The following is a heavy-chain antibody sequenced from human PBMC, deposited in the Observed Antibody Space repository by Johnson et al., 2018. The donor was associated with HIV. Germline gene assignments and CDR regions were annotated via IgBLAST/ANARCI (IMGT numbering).Heavy chain of an antibody. Sequence: EVQLVEYGGGVVRPGGSLRLSCAASGFTFNDYGMNWVRQAPGKGLEWVSGINWNGGSTGYGDSVKGRFTISRDHAKNSLYLEIKSLRAEETALYYFVRGVQYDDFWSGDYRGAFDKWGQGTMVTVSS. CDR3: VRGVQYDDFWSGDYRGAFDK. J-gene: IGHJ3*02. D-gene: IGHD3-3*01. CDR1: GFTFNDYG. V-gene: IGHV3-20*04. CDR2: INWNGGST.